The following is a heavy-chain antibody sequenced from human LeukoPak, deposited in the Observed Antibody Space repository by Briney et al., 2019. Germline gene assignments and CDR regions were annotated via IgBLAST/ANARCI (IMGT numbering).Heavy chain of an antibody. CDR1: GDSMTSTSHF. CDR3: AREDRGRLTHTPYYFDY. J-gene: IGHJ4*02. CDR2: IYTSGST. Sequence: SETLSLTCTVSGDSMTSTSHFWDWIRQPAGKGLEWIGRIYTSGSTNYNPSLKSRVTMSVDTSKNQFSLKLSSVTAADTAVYYCAREDRGRLTHTPYYFDYWGQGTLVTVSS. D-gene: IGHD2-2*02. V-gene: IGHV4-61*02.